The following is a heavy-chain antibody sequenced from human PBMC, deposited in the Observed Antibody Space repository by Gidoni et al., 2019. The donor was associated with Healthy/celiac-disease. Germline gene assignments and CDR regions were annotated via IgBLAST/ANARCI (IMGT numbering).Heavy chain of an antibody. CDR3: ARARRVVPAADLGYWFDP. CDR1: GYSFTSYW. D-gene: IGHD2-2*01. V-gene: IGHV5-51*01. CDR2: IYPGDSDT. J-gene: IGHJ5*02. Sequence: EVQLVQSGAEVKKPGESLKISCKGSGYSFTSYWIGWVRQMPGKGLEWMGIIYPGDSDTRYSPSFQGQVTISADKSISTAYLQWSSLKASDTAMYYCARARRVVPAADLGYWFDPWGQGTLVTVSS.